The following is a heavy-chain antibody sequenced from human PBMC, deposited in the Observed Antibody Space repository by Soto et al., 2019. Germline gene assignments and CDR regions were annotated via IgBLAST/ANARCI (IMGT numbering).Heavy chain of an antibody. CDR2: IYYSGST. CDR1: GGSISSGGYY. Sequence: PSETLSLTCTVSGGSISSGGYYWSWIRQHPGKGLEWIGYIYYSGSTYYNPSLKSRVTISVDTSKNQFSLKLSSVTAADTAVYYCAREKYDFWSGYYYYYGMDVWGQGTTVTVS. D-gene: IGHD3-3*01. CDR3: AREKYDFWSGYYYYYGMDV. J-gene: IGHJ6*02. V-gene: IGHV4-31*03.